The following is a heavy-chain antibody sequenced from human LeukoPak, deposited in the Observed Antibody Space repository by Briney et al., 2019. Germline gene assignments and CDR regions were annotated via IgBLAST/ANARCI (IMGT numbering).Heavy chain of an antibody. Sequence: SETLSLTCTVSGVSISSSNSYWGWIRQPPGKGLEWIGSIYYSGNTYYNASLKSQASISIDTSKNQFSLRLTSVTAADTAVYYCARQAAMVRGVKSFDYWGQGTLVTVSS. CDR2: IYYSGNT. CDR3: ARQAAMVRGVKSFDY. J-gene: IGHJ4*02. V-gene: IGHV4-39*01. CDR1: GVSISSSNSY. D-gene: IGHD3-10*01.